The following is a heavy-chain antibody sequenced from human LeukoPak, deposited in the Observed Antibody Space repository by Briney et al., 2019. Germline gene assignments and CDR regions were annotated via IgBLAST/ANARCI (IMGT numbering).Heavy chain of an antibody. CDR1: GYTFTSYY. V-gene: IGHV1-46*01. Sequence: GASVKVSCKASGYTFTSYYMHWVRQAPGQGLEWMGIINPSGGSTSYAQKLQGRVTMTTDTSTSTAYMELRSLRSDDTAVYYCARASTYYYDSSGYYYGGYWGQGTLVTVSS. CDR3: ARASTYYYDSSGYYYGGY. CDR2: INPSGGST. J-gene: IGHJ4*02. D-gene: IGHD3-22*01.